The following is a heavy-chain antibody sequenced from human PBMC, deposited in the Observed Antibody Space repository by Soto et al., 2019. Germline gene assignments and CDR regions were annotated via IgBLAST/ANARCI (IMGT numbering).Heavy chain of an antibody. V-gene: IGHV1-18*01. J-gene: IGHJ6*02. CDR1: GYTFTSYG. CDR3: ARDHLTMIVVVLPSYYYYYGMDV. CDR2: ISASNGNT. Sequence: QVQLVQSGSEVKKPGASVKVSCKASGYTFTSYGISWVRQAPGQGLEWMGWISASNGNTNYAQKLQRRDTMTSDTTASTDYMEMRSLRSDDRAAYYCARDHLTMIVVVLPSYYYYYGMDVWGQGTTVTVSS. D-gene: IGHD3-22*01.